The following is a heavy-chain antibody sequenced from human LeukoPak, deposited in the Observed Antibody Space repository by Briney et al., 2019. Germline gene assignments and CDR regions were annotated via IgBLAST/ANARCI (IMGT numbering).Heavy chain of an antibody. CDR1: GFTFSSYW. V-gene: IGHV3-74*01. J-gene: IGHJ4*02. Sequence: GGSLRLSCAASGFTFSSYWMHWVRQAPGKGLVWVSRIKSDGSSTNYADSVKGRFTISRDNAKNTLYLQMNSLRAEDTAVYYCARSRGYSYGDFDYWGQETLVTVSS. CDR2: IKSDGSST. D-gene: IGHD5-18*01. CDR3: ARSRGYSYGDFDY.